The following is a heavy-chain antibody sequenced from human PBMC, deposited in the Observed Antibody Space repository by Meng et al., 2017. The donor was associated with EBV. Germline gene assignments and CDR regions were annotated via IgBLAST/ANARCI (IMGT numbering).Heavy chain of an antibody. CDR3: ARVNSDCGGVMCYKGWFDP. V-gene: IGHV4-59*08. Sequence: QGQLQEPGHGWANPPETLSLTCTVSGDSISDYYWSWIRQPPGKGLEWIGYIHYSGSTYYNPSLKSRITISVDMSRNQFSLRLTSVTSADMAVYYCARVNSDCGGVMCYKGWFDPWGQGTLVTVSS. J-gene: IGHJ5*02. CDR1: GDSISDYY. CDR2: IHYSGST. D-gene: IGHD2-21*01.